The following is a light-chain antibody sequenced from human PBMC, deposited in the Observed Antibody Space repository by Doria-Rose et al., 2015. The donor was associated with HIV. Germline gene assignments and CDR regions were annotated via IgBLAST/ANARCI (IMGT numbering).Light chain of an antibody. CDR2: GAS. V-gene: IGKV1-9*01. CDR1: QGISRY. Sequence: DIRLTQSPSFLSASVGVRVTITCRASQGISRYLAWYQQKPGKAPTLLIFGASTLQSGVPSGFSGSGSGTEFTLTISSLQPEDVATYYCQQFDSFPRTFGQGTKVELK. J-gene: IGKJ1*01. CDR3: QQFDSFPRT.